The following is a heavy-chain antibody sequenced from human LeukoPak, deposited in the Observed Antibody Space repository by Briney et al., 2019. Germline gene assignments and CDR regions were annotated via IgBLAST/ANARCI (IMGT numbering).Heavy chain of an antibody. D-gene: IGHD3-22*01. J-gene: IGHJ4*02. Sequence: GGSLRLSCAASGFTLSSHWMSWVRQAPGKGLEWVAHIKKDGSEKYYVDSVKGRFPIPRDNDKNSPYLQMNSLRAEDTAVYYCARDLYLIVVVPHYFDYCGEGSLVTVSS. V-gene: IGHV3-7*01. CDR3: ARDLYLIVVVPHYFDY. CDR2: IKKDGSEK. CDR1: GFTLSSHW.